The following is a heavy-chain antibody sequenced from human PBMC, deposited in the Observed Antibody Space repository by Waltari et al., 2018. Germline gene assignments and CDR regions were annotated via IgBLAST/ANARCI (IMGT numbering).Heavy chain of an antibody. CDR2: IKQDGTEK. V-gene: IGHV3-7*04. D-gene: IGHD6-13*01. CDR3: ARDEMHRTTWYHF. J-gene: IGHJ4*02. CDR1: GFTFSTYS. Sequence: VQLVESGGGLVQPGGSLRLSCAVSGFTFSTYSMTWVRQAPGKGLEWVSNIKQDGTEKYYVDSVKGRFSISRDNGKNLLYLHMNSLRADDTAVYYCARDEMHRTTWYHFWGQGTQVTVSS.